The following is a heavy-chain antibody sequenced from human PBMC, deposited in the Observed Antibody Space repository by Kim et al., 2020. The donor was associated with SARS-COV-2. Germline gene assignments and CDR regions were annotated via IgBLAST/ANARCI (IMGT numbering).Heavy chain of an antibody. CDR2: IYYSGST. CDR1: GGSISSYY. Sequence: SETLSLTCTVSGGSISSYYWIWIRQPPGKGLEWIGYIYYSGSTNYNPSLKIRVPISVDTSTTQCSLKLSSLTAADTAVYYCARGIFGAVAGGGFDYWGQGTLVTVSS. D-gene: IGHD6-19*01. V-gene: IGHV4-59*01. CDR3: ARGIFGAVAGGGFDY. J-gene: IGHJ4*02.